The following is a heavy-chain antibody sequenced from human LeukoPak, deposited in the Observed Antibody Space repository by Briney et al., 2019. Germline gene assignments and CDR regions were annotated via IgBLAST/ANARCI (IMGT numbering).Heavy chain of an antibody. CDR1: GFTFSNYN. J-gene: IGHJ6*02. CDR3: VRGRCSANSCYEFDTYYYGMDV. Sequence: GGSLRLSCAASGFTFSNYNMNWVRQAPGKGLEWVSSISRGSRYIYYADSVKGRFTISRDNAKNSLYLQLNSLRAEDTAVYYCVRGRCSANSCYEFDTYYYGMDVWGQGTTVTVSS. V-gene: IGHV3-21*01. D-gene: IGHD2-2*01. CDR2: ISRGSRYI.